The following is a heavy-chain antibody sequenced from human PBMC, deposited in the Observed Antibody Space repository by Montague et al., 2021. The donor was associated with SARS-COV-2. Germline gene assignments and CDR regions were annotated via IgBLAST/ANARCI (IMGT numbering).Heavy chain of an antibody. CDR3: ARDLRWGYYDILTGYYRPLDY. CDR2: ISSSSSTI. Sequence: SRRLSCAASGFTFSSYSMNWVRQAPGKGLEWVSYISSSSSTIYYADSVKGRFTISRDNAKNSLYLQMNSLRAKDTAVYYCARDLRWGYYDILTGYYRPLDYWGQGTLVTVSS. CDR1: GFTFSSYS. J-gene: IGHJ4*02. V-gene: IGHV3-48*04. D-gene: IGHD3-9*01.